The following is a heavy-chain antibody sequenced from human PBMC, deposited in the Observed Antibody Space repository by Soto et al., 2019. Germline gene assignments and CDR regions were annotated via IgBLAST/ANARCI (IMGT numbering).Heavy chain of an antibody. CDR2: IYYSGST. Sequence: QVQLQESGPGLVKPSETLSLTCTVSGGSISSYYWSWIRQPPGKGLEWIGYIYYSGSTNYNPSLNSRVTISVDTSKNQFSLKLSSVTAADTAVYYCARARDYYDSSGYYDYWGQGTLVTVSS. D-gene: IGHD3-22*01. J-gene: IGHJ4*02. CDR3: ARARDYYDSSGYYDY. CDR1: GGSISSYY. V-gene: IGHV4-59*01.